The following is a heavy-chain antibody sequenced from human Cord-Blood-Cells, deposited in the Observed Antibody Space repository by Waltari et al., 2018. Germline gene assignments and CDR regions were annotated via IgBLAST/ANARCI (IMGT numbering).Heavy chain of an antibody. V-gene: IGHV4-34*01. Sequence: QVQLQQCGAGLLKPSETLSLTCAVYGGSFSGYCWSWIRPPPGKGLEGIGEINHSGSTNYNPSLKSRVTISVDTSKNQFALKLSSVTAADTAVYYCARFSGVTIFGVVIMSDAFDIWGQGTMVTVSS. J-gene: IGHJ3*02. CDR1: GGSFSGYC. CDR2: INHSGST. D-gene: IGHD3-3*01. CDR3: ARFSGVTIFGVVIMSDAFDI.